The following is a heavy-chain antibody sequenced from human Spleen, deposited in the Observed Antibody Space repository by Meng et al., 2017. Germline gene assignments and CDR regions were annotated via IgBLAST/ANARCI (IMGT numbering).Heavy chain of an antibody. Sequence: HVHLQPWGAGLLKPSETLSPTCAVYGGSFSGYYWSWIRQPPGKGLEWIGEIHHSGSTNYNPSLESRATISVDTSQNNLSLKLSSVTAADSAVYYCARGPTTMAHDFDYWGQGTLVTVSS. D-gene: IGHD4-11*01. J-gene: IGHJ4*02. V-gene: IGHV4-34*01. CDR1: GGSFSGYY. CDR3: ARGPTTMAHDFDY. CDR2: IHHSGST.